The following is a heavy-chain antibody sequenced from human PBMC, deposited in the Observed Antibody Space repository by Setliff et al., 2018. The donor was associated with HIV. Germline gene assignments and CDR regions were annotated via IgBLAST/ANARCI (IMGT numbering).Heavy chain of an antibody. CDR3: ARGVQLWSDY. D-gene: IGHD5-18*01. Sequence: ASVKVSCKASGYAFTSYAMHWVRQATGQGLEWMGWMNPNSGNTGYAQKFQGRVTMTRDTSTSTVYMELSSLRSGDTAVYYCARGVQLWSDYWGQGTLVTVSS. CDR1: GYAFTSYA. CDR2: MNPNSGNT. V-gene: IGHV1-8*02. J-gene: IGHJ4*02.